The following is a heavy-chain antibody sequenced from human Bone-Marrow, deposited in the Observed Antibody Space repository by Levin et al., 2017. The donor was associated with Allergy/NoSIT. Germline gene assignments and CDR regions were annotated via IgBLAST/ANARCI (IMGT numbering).Heavy chain of an antibody. Sequence: PGESLKISCEASGFTFRNYSMNWVRQAPGKGLEWISYISTTSTTISYADSVQGRFTISRDNAKNSLFLQMNSLRDDDTAVYYCARTLVAGGGGYWGQGTLVTVSS. CDR3: ARTLVAGGGGY. D-gene: IGHD2-2*01. CDR1: GFTFRNYS. CDR2: ISTTSTTI. J-gene: IGHJ4*02. V-gene: IGHV3-48*02.